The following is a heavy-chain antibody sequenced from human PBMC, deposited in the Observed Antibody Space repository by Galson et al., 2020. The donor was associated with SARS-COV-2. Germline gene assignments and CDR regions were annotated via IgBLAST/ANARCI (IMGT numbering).Heavy chain of an antibody. CDR3: ARGGWGGDFIDY. CDR1: GGPISSGGYQ. Sequence: SETLSLTCSVSGGPISSGGYQWSWIRQPPGKGLEWIGYIFSGGSAYYNPSLKSRITISVDTSKNRFSLNLNSVTAEDTAVYFCARGGWGGDFIDYWGQGALVTVFS. D-gene: IGHD2-21*01. CDR2: IFSGGSA. V-gene: IGHV4-30-4*08. J-gene: IGHJ4*02.